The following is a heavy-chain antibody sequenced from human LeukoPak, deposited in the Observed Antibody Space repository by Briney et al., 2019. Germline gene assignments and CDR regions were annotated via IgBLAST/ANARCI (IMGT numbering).Heavy chain of an antibody. Sequence: GGSLRLSCAASGFTFSSYAMSWVRQAPGKGLEWVSAISGSGDSTFNADSVKGRFTISRDNSKNTLYLQMNSLRAEDTALYYCATSTVAKYDYWGQGALVAVSS. CDR3: ATSTVAKYDY. V-gene: IGHV3-23*01. D-gene: IGHD4-11*01. CDR2: ISGSGDST. J-gene: IGHJ4*02. CDR1: GFTFSSYA.